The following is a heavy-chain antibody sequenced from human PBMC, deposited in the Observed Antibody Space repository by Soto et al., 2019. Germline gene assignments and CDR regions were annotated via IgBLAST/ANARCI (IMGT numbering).Heavy chain of an antibody. CDR3: ANLDRYFDWFENLGVRD. Sequence: PGGSLRLSCAASGFTFSSYAMSWVRQAPGKGLEWVSAISGSGGSTYYADSVKGRFTISRDNSKNTLYLQMNSLRAEDTAVYYCANLDRYFDWFENLGVRDWGQGTLVTVSS. J-gene: IGHJ4*02. D-gene: IGHD3-9*01. V-gene: IGHV3-23*01. CDR1: GFTFSSYA. CDR2: ISGSGGST.